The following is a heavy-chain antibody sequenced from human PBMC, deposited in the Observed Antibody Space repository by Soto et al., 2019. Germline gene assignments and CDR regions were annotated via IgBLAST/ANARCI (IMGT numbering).Heavy chain of an antibody. D-gene: IGHD2-15*01. Sequence: PGGSVRLSCAADGFTVSSYGIPLARPRPGNGLEWVAVISYDRSHKFYADSEKGRFTLSRDVSKGTLYLQMNRLRAEDTAVYYCAKEMFPQTLLDCSSPWDDYWGPGTLVTVTS. CDR3: AKEMFPQTLLDCSSPWDDY. V-gene: IGHV3-30*18. CDR2: ISYDRSHK. CDR1: GFTVSSYG. J-gene: IGHJ4*02.